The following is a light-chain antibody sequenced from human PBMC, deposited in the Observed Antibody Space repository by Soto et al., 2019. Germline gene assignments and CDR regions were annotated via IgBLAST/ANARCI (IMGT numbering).Light chain of an antibody. Sequence: EFVLTQSPATLPLSPGERATLSCRASQSVSSYLAWYQQKPGQAPRLLIHGATTRATGIPARFSGSGSGTEFTLTISSLQAEDVAVYYCQHYYNRPPTFGGGTKVDIK. J-gene: IGKJ4*01. V-gene: IGKV3-15*01. CDR3: QHYYNRPPT. CDR1: QSVSSY. CDR2: GAT.